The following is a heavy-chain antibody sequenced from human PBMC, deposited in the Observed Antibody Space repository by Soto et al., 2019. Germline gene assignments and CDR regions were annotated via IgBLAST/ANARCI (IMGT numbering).Heavy chain of an antibody. D-gene: IGHD6-19*01. V-gene: IGHV3-30-3*01. CDR1: GFTFSSYA. Sequence: GGSLRLSCAASGFTFSSYAMHWVRQAPGKGLEWVAVISYDGSNKYYADSVKGRFTISRDDSKNTLYLQMNSLRAEDTAVYYCPQSIAVAGTSGEYFDYWGQGTLVTVSS. J-gene: IGHJ4*02. CDR3: PQSIAVAGTSGEYFDY. CDR2: ISYDGSNK.